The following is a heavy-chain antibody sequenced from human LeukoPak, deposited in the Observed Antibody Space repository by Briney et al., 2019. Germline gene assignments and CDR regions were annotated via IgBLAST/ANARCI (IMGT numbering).Heavy chain of an antibody. CDR1: GGSISSYY. J-gene: IGHJ6*02. D-gene: IGHD3-10*01. CDR3: ARHGVRYGSYGMDV. V-gene: IGHV4-59*08. Sequence: SETLSLTCTVSGGSISSYYWSWIRQPPGKGLEWIGYIYYSGSTNHNPSLKSRVTISVDTSKNQFSLKLSSVTAADTAVYYCARHGVRYGSYGMDVWGQGTTVTVSS. CDR2: IYYSGST.